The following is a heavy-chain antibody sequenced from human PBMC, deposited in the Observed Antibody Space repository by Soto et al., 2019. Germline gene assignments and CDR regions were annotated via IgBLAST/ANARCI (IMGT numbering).Heavy chain of an antibody. J-gene: IGHJ4*02. Sequence: EVQLVESGGGLVKPGGSLRLSCAASGFTFSSYSMNWVRQAPGKGLEWVSSISSSSSYIYYADSVKGRLTISRDNAKXXXXXXXXXXXXXXXXXXXXXXXXXXXXXXTXREYYFDYWGQGTLVTVSS. CDR2: ISSSSSYI. V-gene: IGHV3-21*01. CDR3: XXXXXXXXXXTXREYYFDY. CDR1: GFTFSSYS.